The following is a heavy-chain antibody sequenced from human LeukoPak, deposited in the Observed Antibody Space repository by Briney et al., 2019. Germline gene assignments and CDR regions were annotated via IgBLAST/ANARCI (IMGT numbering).Heavy chain of an antibody. CDR3: ASFGISWRSSY. CDR1: GFSFSSHW. CDR2: ISDDGSYT. Sequence: PGGSLRLSCAAFGFSFSSHWVRWVRQAPGKGLVWVSRISDDGSYTSNVDSVKGRFTISRDNVNNMLYLHMNSLRAEDTAVYYCASFGISWRSSYWGQGTLVTVSS. V-gene: IGHV3-74*01. D-gene: IGHD2-21*01. J-gene: IGHJ4*02.